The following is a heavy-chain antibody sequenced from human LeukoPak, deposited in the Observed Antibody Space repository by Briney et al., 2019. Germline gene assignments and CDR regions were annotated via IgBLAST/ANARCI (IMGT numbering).Heavy chain of an antibody. CDR2: MNPNSGNT. J-gene: IGHJ6*03. Sequence: ASVKVSXKASGYTFTSYDINWVRQATGQGLEWMGWMNPNSGNTGYAQKFQGKVTMTRNTSISTAYMELSSLRSEDTAVYYCAREIGCSSTSCYGGYYYYMDVWGKGTTVTVS. D-gene: IGHD2-2*01. V-gene: IGHV1-8*01. CDR1: GYTFTSYD. CDR3: AREIGCSSTSCYGGYYYYMDV.